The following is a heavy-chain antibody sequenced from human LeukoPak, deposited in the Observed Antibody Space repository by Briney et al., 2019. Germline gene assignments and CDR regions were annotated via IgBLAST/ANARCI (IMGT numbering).Heavy chain of an antibody. CDR2: INPNSGGT. CDR1: GYTFTGYY. CDR3: ARAILWFGEWEDY. J-gene: IGHJ4*02. Sequence: GASVKVSCKASGYTFTGYYMHWVRQAPGQGLEWMGRINPNSGGTNYAQKFQGRVTMTRDTSISTAYMELSRLRSDDTAEYYCARAILWFGEWEDYWGQGTLVTVSS. D-gene: IGHD3-10*01. V-gene: IGHV1-2*06.